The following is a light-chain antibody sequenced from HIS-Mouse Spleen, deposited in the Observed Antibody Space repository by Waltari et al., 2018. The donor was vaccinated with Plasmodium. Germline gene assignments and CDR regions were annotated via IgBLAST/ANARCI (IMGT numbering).Light chain of an antibody. CDR1: SSDVGGYNY. CDR3: CSYAGSYTPVV. Sequence: QSALTQPRSVSGSPGQSVTISCTGTSSDVGGYNYVSWYQQHPGKAPKLMIYDVSKRPSGVPDRFSGSKSCNTASLTISGLQAEDEADYYCCSYAGSYTPVVFGGGTKLTVL. V-gene: IGLV2-11*01. J-gene: IGLJ2*01. CDR2: DVS.